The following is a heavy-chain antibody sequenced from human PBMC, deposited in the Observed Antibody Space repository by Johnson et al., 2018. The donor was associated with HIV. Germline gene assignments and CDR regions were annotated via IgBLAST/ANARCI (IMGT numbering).Heavy chain of an antibody. CDR1: GFTFSSNP. CDR2: MSYDGINK. Sequence: VQLVESGGGVVQPGRSLRLSCAASGFTFSSNPMHWVRQAPGKGLEWVAVMSYDGINKYYADSVKGRFTISRDNSKNTLYLQMTSLRPEDTAVYYCAREKIRAFDIWGQGTMVTVSS. CDR3: AREKIRAFDI. V-gene: IGHV3-30-3*01. J-gene: IGHJ3*02.